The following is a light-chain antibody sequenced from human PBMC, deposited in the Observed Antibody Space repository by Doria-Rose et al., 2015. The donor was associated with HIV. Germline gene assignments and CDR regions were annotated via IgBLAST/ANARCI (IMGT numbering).Light chain of an antibody. CDR2: DGS. CDR3: RQYGTSWT. V-gene: IGKV3-20*01. J-gene: IGKJ1*01. Sequence: TQSPGTLSLSPGARATLSCRASQSFSSTYLAWYQQKPGQAPSLLIYDGSTSATGIPDRLSASWSGTDFTLTINRLEPEDFALYYCRQYGTSWTFGQGTKVEI. CDR1: QSFSSTY.